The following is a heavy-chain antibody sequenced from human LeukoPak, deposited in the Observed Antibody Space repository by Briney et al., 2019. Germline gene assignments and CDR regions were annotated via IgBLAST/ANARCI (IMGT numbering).Heavy chain of an antibody. Sequence: SETLSLTCAVYGGSFSDYYWSWIRQPPGKGVEWIGEINHSGSTNYNPSLKSRVTISVETSRHQFSLTLSSVTAADTAVYYCARLVSQTEPRFDYWGQGTPVTVSS. CDR3: ARLVSQTEPRFDY. CDR2: INHSGST. J-gene: IGHJ4*02. CDR1: GGSFSDYY. D-gene: IGHD6-13*01. V-gene: IGHV4-34*01.